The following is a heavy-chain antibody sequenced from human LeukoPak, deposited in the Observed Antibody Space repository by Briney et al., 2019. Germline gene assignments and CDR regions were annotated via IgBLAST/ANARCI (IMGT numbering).Heavy chain of an antibody. CDR2: IKKDGSEK. CDR1: GFTFSSSW. J-gene: IGHJ4*02. V-gene: IGHV3-7*04. Sequence: PGGSLRLSCAASGFTFSSSWMSWVRQAPGKGLEWAANIKKDGSEKYYVDSVKGRFTISRDNAKNSLYLQMNSLRAEDTAVYYCARDYYDSRGYYYHFDYWGQGTLVTVSS. CDR3: ARDYYDSRGYYYHFDY. D-gene: IGHD3-22*01.